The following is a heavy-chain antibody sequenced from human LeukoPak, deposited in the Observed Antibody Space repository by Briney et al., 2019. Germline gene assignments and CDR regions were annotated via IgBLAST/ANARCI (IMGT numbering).Heavy chain of an antibody. Sequence: GGSLRLSCAASGFTFSSYSMNWVRQAPGKGLEWVANIKEDGSEKYHVDSVRGRFTISRDNAKNSLYLHMNSLRAEDTAVFYCARGAGLFSPFDYWGQGHLVTVSS. D-gene: IGHD2/OR15-2a*01. CDR1: GFTFSSYS. CDR3: ARGAGLFSPFDY. J-gene: IGHJ4*02. CDR2: IKEDGSEK. V-gene: IGHV3-7*01.